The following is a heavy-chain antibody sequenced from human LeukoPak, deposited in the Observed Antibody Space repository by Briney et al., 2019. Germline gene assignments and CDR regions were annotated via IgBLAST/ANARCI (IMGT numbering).Heavy chain of an antibody. CDR2: ISSSGSTI. V-gene: IGHV3-48*03. D-gene: IGHD3-22*01. Sequence: PGGSLRLSCAASGFTFSSYGMHWVRQAPGKGLEWVSYISSSGSTIYYADSVKGRFTISRDNAKNSLYLQMNSLRAEDTAVYYCARVDSSGYYLVYWGQGTLVTVSS. J-gene: IGHJ4*02. CDR1: GFTFSSYG. CDR3: ARVDSSGYYLVY.